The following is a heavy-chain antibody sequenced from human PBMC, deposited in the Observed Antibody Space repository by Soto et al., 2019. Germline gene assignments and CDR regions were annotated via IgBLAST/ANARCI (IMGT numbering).Heavy chain of an antibody. CDR1: GGSISSYY. J-gene: IGHJ6*02. D-gene: IGHD2-2*01. CDR2: IHYSGST. CDR3: ARARYQLLHPYYYGMDV. V-gene: IGHV4-59*01. Sequence: SETLSLTCTVSGGSISSYYWSWIRQSPGKGLEWIGYIHYSGSTKSNPSLKSRVTISVDMSRNQVSLKLSSVTAADSAVYFCARARYQLLHPYYYGMDVWGQGTTVTVSS.